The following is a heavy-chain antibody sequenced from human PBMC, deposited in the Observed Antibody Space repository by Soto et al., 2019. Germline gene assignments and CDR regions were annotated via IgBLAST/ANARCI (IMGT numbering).Heavy chain of an antibody. Sequence: ASVKVSCKASGYTFTSYGISWVRQAPGQGLEWMGWISAYNGNTNYAQKLQGRVTMTTDTSTSTAYMELRSLRSDDTAVYYCARGAGRQLVFAYGMDVWGQGTTVTVSS. CDR1: GYTFTSYG. D-gene: IGHD6-6*01. CDR2: ISAYNGNT. CDR3: ARGAGRQLVFAYGMDV. V-gene: IGHV1-18*01. J-gene: IGHJ6*02.